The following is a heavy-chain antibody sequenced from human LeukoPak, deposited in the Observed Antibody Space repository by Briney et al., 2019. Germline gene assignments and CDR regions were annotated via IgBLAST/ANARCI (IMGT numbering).Heavy chain of an antibody. Sequence: SETLSLTCTVSGVSMSDFYRSWIRQPPGKGLEWIGYIYYTGSTSYNPSLKSRVTMSLDTSKNQFSLKLTSVIAADTAVYYCTRGATVTTGNWGQGTLVTVSS. CDR2: IYYTGST. D-gene: IGHD4-17*01. V-gene: IGHV4-59*01. CDR1: GVSMSDFY. CDR3: TRGATVTTGN. J-gene: IGHJ4*02.